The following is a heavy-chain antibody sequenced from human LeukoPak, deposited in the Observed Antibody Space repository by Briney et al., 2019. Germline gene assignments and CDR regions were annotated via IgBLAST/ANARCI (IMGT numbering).Heavy chain of an antibody. CDR1: GFTFSSYG. D-gene: IGHD6-13*01. V-gene: IGHV3-30*18. CDR2: ISYDGSNK. J-gene: IGHJ1*01. CDR3: AKSYSSSWYGEYFQH. Sequence: GGSLRLSCAASGFTFSSYGMHWVRQAPGKGLEWVAVISYDGSNKYYADSVKGRFTISGDNSKNTLYLQMNSLRAEDTAVYYCAKSYSSSWYGEYFQHWGQGTLVTVSS.